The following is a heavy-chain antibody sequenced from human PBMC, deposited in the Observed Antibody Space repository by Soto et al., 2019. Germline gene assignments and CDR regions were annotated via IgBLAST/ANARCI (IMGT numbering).Heavy chain of an antibody. CDR3: ARDLLRRGYSYGPFDY. J-gene: IGHJ4*02. D-gene: IGHD5-18*01. V-gene: IGHV1-69*06. CDR2: IIPIFGTA. Sequence: SVKVSCKASGGTFSSYAISWVRQAPGQGLEWMGGIIPIFGTANYAQKFQGRVTITADKSTSTAYMELSSLRSEDTAVYYCARDLLRRGYSYGPFDYWGQGTLVTVSS. CDR1: GGTFSSYA.